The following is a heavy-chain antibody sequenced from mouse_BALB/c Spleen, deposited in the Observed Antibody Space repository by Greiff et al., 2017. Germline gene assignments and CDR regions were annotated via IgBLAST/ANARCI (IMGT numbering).Heavy chain of an antibody. V-gene: IGHV14-3*02. J-gene: IGHJ4*01. D-gene: IGHD2-4*01. Sequence: VQLQQSGAELVKPGASVKLSCTASGFNIKDTYMHWVKQRPEQGLEWIGRIDPANGNTKYDPKFQGKATITADTSSNTAYLQLSSLTSEDTAVYYCASMITRGYAMDYWGQGTSVTVSS. CDR2: IDPANGNT. CDR3: ASMITRGYAMDY. CDR1: GFNIKDTY.